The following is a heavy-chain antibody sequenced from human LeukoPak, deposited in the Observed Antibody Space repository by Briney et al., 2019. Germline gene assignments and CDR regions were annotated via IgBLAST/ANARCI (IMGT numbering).Heavy chain of an antibody. CDR2: SYSGGST. CDR3: ARGASGYDEYFDY. D-gene: IGHD5-12*01. Sequence: PGGSLRLSCAASGFTVSSNYMSWVRQAPGRGLEWVSVSYSGGSTYYADSVKGRFTISRDNSKNTLYLQMNSLRAEDTAVYYCARGASGYDEYFDYWGQGTLVTVSS. V-gene: IGHV3-53*01. CDR1: GFTVSSNY. J-gene: IGHJ4*02.